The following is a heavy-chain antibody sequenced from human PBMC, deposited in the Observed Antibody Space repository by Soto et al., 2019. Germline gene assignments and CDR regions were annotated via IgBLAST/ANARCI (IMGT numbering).Heavy chain of an antibody. Sequence: EVQLVESGGGLVKPGGSLRLSCAASGFTFSNAWMNWVRQAPGKGLEWVGRIKSKTDGGTTDYAAPVKGRFTISRDDSKNTLYLQRNSLKTEDTAVYYCTTGLGSIAGAGSVDLWGRGTLVTVSS. D-gene: IGHD6-19*01. CDR2: IKSKTDGGTT. CDR1: GFTFSNAW. V-gene: IGHV3-15*07. J-gene: IGHJ2*01. CDR3: TTGLGSIAGAGSVDL.